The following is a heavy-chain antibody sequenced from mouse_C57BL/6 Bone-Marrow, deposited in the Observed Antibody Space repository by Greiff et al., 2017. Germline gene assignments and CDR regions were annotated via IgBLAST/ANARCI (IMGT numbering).Heavy chain of an antibody. V-gene: IGHV1-54*01. J-gene: IGHJ3*01. D-gene: IGHD1-1*02. CDR2: INPGSGGT. Sequence: QVQLQQSGAELVRPGTSVTVSCKASGYAFTNYLIEWVKQRPGQGLEWIGVINPGSGGTNYNEKFKGKATLTADKSSSTAYMQLSSLTSEDSAVYFCARRWAYWGQGTLVTVSA. CDR1: GYAFTNYL. CDR3: ARRWAY.